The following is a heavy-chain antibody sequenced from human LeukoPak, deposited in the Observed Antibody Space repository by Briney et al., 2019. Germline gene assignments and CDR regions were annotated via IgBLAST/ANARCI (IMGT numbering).Heavy chain of an antibody. J-gene: IGHJ4*02. Sequence: GGSLKLSCAASGFSFSNYGTHWVRQAPGKGLEWVTFMQYDGSDKFYADSVKGRFTISRDNSKNTLYLQMNSLRADDTAVYYCAKDTPLCYFDYWGQGTLVTVSS. CDR2: MQYDGSDK. D-gene: IGHD3-16*01. CDR3: AKDTPLCYFDY. V-gene: IGHV3-30*02. CDR1: GFSFSNYG.